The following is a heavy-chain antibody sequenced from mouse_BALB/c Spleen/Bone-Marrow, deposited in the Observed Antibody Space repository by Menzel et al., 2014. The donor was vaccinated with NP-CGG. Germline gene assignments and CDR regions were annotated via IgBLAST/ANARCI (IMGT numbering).Heavy chain of an antibody. CDR2: ISSGGSYT. Sequence: EVKVVESGGDLVKPGGSLKLSCAASGFTFSSYGMSWVRQTPDKRLEWVATISSGGSYTYYPDSVKGRFTISRDNANNTLYLQMSSLKSEDSAMYFCARRGTTVQYYYPMDYWGQGTSVTVSS. J-gene: IGHJ4*01. V-gene: IGHV5-6*02. CDR3: ARRGTTVQYYYPMDY. CDR1: GFTFSSYG. D-gene: IGHD1-1*01.